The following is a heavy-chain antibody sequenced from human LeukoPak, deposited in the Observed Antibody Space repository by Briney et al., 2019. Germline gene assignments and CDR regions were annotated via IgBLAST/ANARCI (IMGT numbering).Heavy chain of an antibody. D-gene: IGHD3-9*01. V-gene: IGHV1-2*02. Sequence: ASVKVSCKASGYTFTGYYMHWVRQAPGQGLEWMGWINPNSGGTNYAQKFQGRVTMTRDTSISTAYMELSRLRSDDTAVYYCARAIYDILTGYGYYMDVWGKGTTVTISS. CDR1: GYTFTGYY. CDR3: ARAIYDILTGYGYYMDV. J-gene: IGHJ6*03. CDR2: INPNSGGT.